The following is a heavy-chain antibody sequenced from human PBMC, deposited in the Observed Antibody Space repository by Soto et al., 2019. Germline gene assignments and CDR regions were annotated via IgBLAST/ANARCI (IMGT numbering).Heavy chain of an antibody. Sequence: PGGSLRLSCTASGFTFGDYAMSWVRQAPGKGLEWVGFIRSKAYGGTTEYAASVKGRFTISRDDSKSIAYLQMNSLKTEDTAVYYCTRDKRSDIVVVTAAKRYYYGIDVWGQVTPVTVS. CDR1: GFTFGDYA. J-gene: IGHJ6*02. CDR3: TRDKRSDIVVVTAAKRYYYGIDV. V-gene: IGHV3-49*04. CDR2: IRSKAYGGTT. D-gene: IGHD2-2*01.